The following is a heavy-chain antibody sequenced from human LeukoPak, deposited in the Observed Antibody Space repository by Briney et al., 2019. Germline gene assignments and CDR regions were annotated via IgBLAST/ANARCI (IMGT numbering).Heavy chain of an antibody. Sequence: PSETLSLTCAVYGGSFSGYYWSWIRQPPGKGLEWIGEINHSGSTNYNPSLKSRVTISVDTSKNQFSLKLSSVTAADTAVYYCARGKYSSSGALDPWGQGTLVTASS. CDR3: ARGKYSSSGALDP. CDR2: INHSGST. CDR1: GGSFSGYY. V-gene: IGHV4-34*01. D-gene: IGHD6-13*01. J-gene: IGHJ5*02.